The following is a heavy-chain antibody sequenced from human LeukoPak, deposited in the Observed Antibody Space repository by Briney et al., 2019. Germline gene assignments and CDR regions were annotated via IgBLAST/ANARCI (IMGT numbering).Heavy chain of an antibody. Sequence: ASVKVSCKASGYTFTSYYVYWVRQAPGQGLEWMGKINPSGGGTDYAQKFQGRVTITADESTSTAYMELSSLRSEDTAVYYCARGKRVLLDYWGQGTLVTVSS. J-gene: IGHJ4*02. CDR1: GYTFTSYY. CDR2: INPSGGGT. V-gene: IGHV1-46*01. CDR3: ARGKRVLLDY.